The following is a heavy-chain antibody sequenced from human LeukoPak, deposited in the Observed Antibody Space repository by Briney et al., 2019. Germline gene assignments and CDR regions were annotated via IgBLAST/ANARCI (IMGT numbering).Heavy chain of an antibody. CDR3: ARESPDYDYVWGSYYY. V-gene: IGHV1-2*02. Sequence: ASVKVSCKASGYTFTGSYMHWVRQAPGQGLEWMGWINPNSGGTNYAQKFQGRVTMTRDTSISTAYMELSRLTSDDTAVYFCARESPDYDYVWGSYYYWGQGTLVTVSS. CDR1: GYTFTGSY. CDR2: INPNSGGT. J-gene: IGHJ4*02. D-gene: IGHD3-16*01.